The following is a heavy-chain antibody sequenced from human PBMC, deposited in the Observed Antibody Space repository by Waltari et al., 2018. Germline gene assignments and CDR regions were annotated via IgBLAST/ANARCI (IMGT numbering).Heavy chain of an antibody. Sequence: QVQLVQSGAEVKKPGASVKVSCKVSGYPLPELSMHWVRQDPGKGLEWMGGFDPEDGETIYAQKFQGRVTMTEDTSTDTAYMELSSLRSEDTAVYYCATDHNGIFGVATIGAFDIWGQGTMVTVSS. V-gene: IGHV1-24*01. CDR3: ATDHNGIFGVATIGAFDI. J-gene: IGHJ3*02. CDR2: FDPEDGET. D-gene: IGHD3-3*01. CDR1: GYPLPELS.